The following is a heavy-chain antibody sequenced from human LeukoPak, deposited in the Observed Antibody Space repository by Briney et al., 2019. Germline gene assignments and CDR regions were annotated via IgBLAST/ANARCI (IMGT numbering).Heavy chain of an antibody. V-gene: IGHV5-51*01. CDR2: IYPGDSDT. J-gene: IGHJ3*02. D-gene: IGHD3-3*01. Sequence: GESLKISCKGSGYSVTNNWIGWVRQMPGKGLEWMGIIYPGDSDTRYSPSFQGQVTISADKSISTAYLQWSSLKASDTAMYYCARPFWSGYYNDAFDIWGQGTMVTVSS. CDR1: GYSVTNNW. CDR3: ARPFWSGYYNDAFDI.